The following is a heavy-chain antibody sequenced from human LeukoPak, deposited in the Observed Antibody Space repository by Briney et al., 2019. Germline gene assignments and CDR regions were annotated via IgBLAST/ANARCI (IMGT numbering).Heavy chain of an antibody. J-gene: IGHJ4*02. V-gene: IGHV3-23*01. CDR3: AKDSSGDFDY. CDR1: GFTFSSYE. Sequence: PGGSLRLSCAASGFTFSSYEMNWVRQAPGKGLEWVSAISGSGGSTYYADSVKGRFTISRDNSKNTLYLQMNSLRAEDTAVYYCAKDSSGDFDYWGRGTLVTVSS. CDR2: ISGSGGST. D-gene: IGHD2-15*01.